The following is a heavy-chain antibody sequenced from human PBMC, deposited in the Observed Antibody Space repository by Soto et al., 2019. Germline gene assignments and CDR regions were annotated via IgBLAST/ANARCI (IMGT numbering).Heavy chain of an antibody. Sequence: ASVKVSCKASGYTFSSYGISWVRQAPGQGLEWMGWISAFNGNTNYAQNLQGRVTMTTETSTSTAYMELRSLRSDDTAVYYCARDSAFEYSSSGRIFDSWGQGILVTV. CDR1: GYTFSSYG. CDR3: ARDSAFEYSSSGRIFDS. D-gene: IGHD6-6*01. CDR2: ISAFNGNT. J-gene: IGHJ4*02. V-gene: IGHV1-18*01.